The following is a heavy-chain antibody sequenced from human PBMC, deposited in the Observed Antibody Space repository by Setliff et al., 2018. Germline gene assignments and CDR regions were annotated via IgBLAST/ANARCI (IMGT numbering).Heavy chain of an antibody. D-gene: IGHD2-21*01. J-gene: IGHJ4*02. CDR2: ISSGGDTI. CDR3: AKALFGAMGYCDY. V-gene: IGHV3-48*01. CDR1: GFTFSSYS. Sequence: PGGSLRLSCAASGFTFSSYSINWVRQAPGKRLEWISYISSGGDTIYYADSVKGRFTVSRDNAKNSLYLEMNGVTAEDTAVYFCAKALFGAMGYCDYWGLGTLVTVSS.